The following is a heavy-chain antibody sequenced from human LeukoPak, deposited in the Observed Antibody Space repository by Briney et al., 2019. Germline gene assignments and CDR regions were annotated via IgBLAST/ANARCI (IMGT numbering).Heavy chain of an antibody. D-gene: IGHD2-15*01. Sequence: GGSLRLSCAASGFTFSSYAMHWVRQAPGKGLEWVTFISYDGSYKHYADSVKGRFTISRDNSKNTLYLQMNSRRAEDTTVFYCARDRGSGGFFGMDVWGQGTSVTVSS. J-gene: IGHJ6*02. CDR1: GFTFSSYA. CDR3: ARDRGSGGFFGMDV. CDR2: ISYDGSYK. V-gene: IGHV3-30*04.